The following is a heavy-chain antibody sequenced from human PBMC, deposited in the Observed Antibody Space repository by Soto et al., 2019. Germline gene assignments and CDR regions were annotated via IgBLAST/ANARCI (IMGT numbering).Heavy chain of an antibody. CDR2: INPSGGST. Sequence: ASVKVSCKASGYTFTRQHMHWVRQAPGQGLEWMGIINPSGGSTSYAQKFQGRVTMTRDTSTGTVYMELSSLRSEDTAVYYCARESEYSSGWPLYDYWGQGTLVTVSS. D-gene: IGHD6-19*01. CDR1: GYTFTRQH. CDR3: ARESEYSSGWPLYDY. V-gene: IGHV1-46*01. J-gene: IGHJ4*02.